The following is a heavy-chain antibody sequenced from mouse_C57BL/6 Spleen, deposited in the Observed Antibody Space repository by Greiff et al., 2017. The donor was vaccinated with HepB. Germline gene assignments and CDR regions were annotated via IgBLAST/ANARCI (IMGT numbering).Heavy chain of an antibody. D-gene: IGHD2-5*01. CDR3: ARGVYSNYADY. CDR2: ISYSGST. V-gene: IGHV3-1*01. CDR1: GYSITSGYD. Sequence: EVQLQESGPGMVKPSQSLSLTCTVTGYSITSGYDWHWIRHFPGNKLELMGYISYSGSTNYNPSLKSQISITHDTSKNHFFLKLNSVTAEDTATYYCARGVYSNYADYWGQGTTLTVSS. J-gene: IGHJ2*01.